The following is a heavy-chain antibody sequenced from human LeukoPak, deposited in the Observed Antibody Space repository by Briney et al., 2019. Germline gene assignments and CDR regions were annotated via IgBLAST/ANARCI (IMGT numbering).Heavy chain of an antibody. CDR3: ARDSVGVTGHFDS. CDR2: VSAYNGNT. V-gene: IGHV1-18*01. D-gene: IGHD1-26*01. CDR1: GYSFTSYG. J-gene: IGHJ4*02. Sequence: EASVKVSCKASGYSFTSYGISWVRQAPGQGLEWMGWVSAYNGNTNYAQMLQGRVTMTTDTSTSTAYMELRSLRSDDPAVYYCARDSVGVTGHFDSWGKGTLVTVSS.